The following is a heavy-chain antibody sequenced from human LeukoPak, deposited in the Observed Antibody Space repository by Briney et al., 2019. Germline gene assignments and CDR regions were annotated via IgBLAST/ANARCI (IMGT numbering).Heavy chain of an antibody. J-gene: IGHJ4*02. V-gene: IGHV3-48*03. CDR1: RFTFRSYE. CDR2: ISSSGSTI. D-gene: IGHD4-17*01. CDR3: AKTTVTTSLPFDY. Sequence: GGSLRLSCAASRFTFRSYEMNWVRQAPGKGLEWVSYISSSGSTIYYADSVKGRFTISRDNAKNSLYLQMNSLRAEDTAVYYSAKTTVTTSLPFDYWGQGTLVTVSS.